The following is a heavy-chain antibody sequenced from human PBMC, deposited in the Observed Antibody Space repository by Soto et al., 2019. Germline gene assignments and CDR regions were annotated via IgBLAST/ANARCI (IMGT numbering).Heavy chain of an antibody. CDR2: INAGNGNT. Sequence: QVQLVQSEAEVKKPGASVKVSCKASGYTFTSYAMHWVRQAPGQRLEWMGWINAGNGNTKYSQKFQGRDTITRDTSASTAYMELSSLRSEDTAVYYCARGPGGPDGPGDYWGQGTLVTVSS. CDR3: ARGPGGPDGPGDY. D-gene: IGHD2-15*01. J-gene: IGHJ4*02. CDR1: GYTFTSYA. V-gene: IGHV1-3*01.